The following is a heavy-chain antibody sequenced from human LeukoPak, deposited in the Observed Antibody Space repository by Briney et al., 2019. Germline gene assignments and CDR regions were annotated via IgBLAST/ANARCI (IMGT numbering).Heavy chain of an antibody. J-gene: IGHJ4*02. Sequence: SETLSLTCTVSGGSLSSGDYYWSWIRQPPGKGLEWIGYIYYSGSTYYNPSLKSRVTISVDTSKNQFSLKLSSVTAADTAVYYCAREDIITIFGVVDYWGQGTLVTVSS. D-gene: IGHD3-3*01. CDR3: AREDIITIFGVVDY. V-gene: IGHV4-30-4*08. CDR1: GGSLSSGDYY. CDR2: IYYSGST.